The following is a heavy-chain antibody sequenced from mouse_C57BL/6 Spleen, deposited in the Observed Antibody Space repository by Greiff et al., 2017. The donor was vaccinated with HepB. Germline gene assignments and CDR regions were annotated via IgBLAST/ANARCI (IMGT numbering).Heavy chain of an antibody. Sequence: EVQLQQSGPELVKPGASVKISCKASGYTFTDYYMNWVKQSHGKSLEWIGDINPNNGGTSYNQKFKGKATLTVDKSSSTAYMELRSLTSEDSAVYYCVYGVFAYWGQGTLVTVSA. CDR2: INPNNGGT. V-gene: IGHV1-26*01. J-gene: IGHJ3*01. CDR3: VYGVFAY. D-gene: IGHD1-1*01. CDR1: GYTFTDYY.